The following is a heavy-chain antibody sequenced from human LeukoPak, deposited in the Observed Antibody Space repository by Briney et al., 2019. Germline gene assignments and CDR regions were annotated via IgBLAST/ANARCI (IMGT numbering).Heavy chain of an antibody. D-gene: IGHD1-26*01. CDR3: ARDSTGSYSTYDY. CDR1: GGSISSYY. Sequence: SETLSLTCTVSGGSISSYYWSWIRQPPGKGLEWIGYIYYSGSTNYNPSLKSRVTISVDTSKNQFSLKLSSVTAADTAVYYCARDSTGSYSTYDYWGQGTLVTVSS. CDR2: IYYSGST. V-gene: IGHV4-59*01. J-gene: IGHJ4*02.